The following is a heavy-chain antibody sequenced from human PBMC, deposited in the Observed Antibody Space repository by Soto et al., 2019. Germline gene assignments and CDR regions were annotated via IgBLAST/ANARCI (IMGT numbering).Heavy chain of an antibody. Sequence: ASLQVSCKVSGYTLTELSMHWVRQAPGKGLEWMGGFDPEDGETIYAQKFQGRVTMTEDTSTDTAYMELSSLRSEDTAVYYCATNGWGGATKFYGMDVWGQGTTVTVSS. V-gene: IGHV1-24*01. J-gene: IGHJ6*02. D-gene: IGHD1-26*01. CDR3: ATNGWGGATKFYGMDV. CDR2: FDPEDGET. CDR1: GYTLTELS.